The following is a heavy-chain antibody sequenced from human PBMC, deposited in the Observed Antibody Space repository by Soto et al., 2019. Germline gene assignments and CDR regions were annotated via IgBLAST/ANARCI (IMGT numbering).Heavy chain of an antibody. Sequence: QVQLVESGGGLVKPGGSLRLSCAASGFTFSDYYMSWIRQAPGKGLEWVSYISSSGSTIYYADSVKGRFTISRDNAKNSLYLQMNSLRADDTAVYYCARFYRDTAMFSPGSDGMDVWGQGTTVTVSS. J-gene: IGHJ6*02. CDR1: GFTFSDYY. D-gene: IGHD5-18*01. CDR3: ARFYRDTAMFSPGSDGMDV. CDR2: ISSSGSTI. V-gene: IGHV3-11*01.